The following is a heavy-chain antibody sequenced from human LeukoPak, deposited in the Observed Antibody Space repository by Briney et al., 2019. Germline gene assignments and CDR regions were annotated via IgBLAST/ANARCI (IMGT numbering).Heavy chain of an antibody. Sequence: TSETLSLTCTVSGGSISSYYWSWIRQPAGKGLEWIGRIYTSGSTNYNPSLKSRVTMSVGTSKNQFSLKLSSVTAADTAVYYCARVSPNTVSTLQYFDYWGQGTLVTVSS. V-gene: IGHV4-4*07. J-gene: IGHJ4*02. CDR1: GGSISSYY. CDR2: IYTSGST. CDR3: ARVSPNTVSTLQYFDY. D-gene: IGHD4-17*01.